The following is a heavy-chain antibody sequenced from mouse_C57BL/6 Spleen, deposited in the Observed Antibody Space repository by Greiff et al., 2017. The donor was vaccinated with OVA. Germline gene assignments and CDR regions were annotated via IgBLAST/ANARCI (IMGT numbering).Heavy chain of an antibody. D-gene: IGHD2-4*01. CDR1: GFTFSSYA. J-gene: IGHJ3*01. Sequence: EVQGVESGEGLVKPGGSLKLSCAASGFTFSSYAMSWVRQTPEKRLEWVAYISSGGDYISYADTVKGRFTISRDNARNTLYLQMSSLKSEDTAMYYCTRSSTMITTFAYWGQGTLVTVSA. CDR2: ISSGGDYI. V-gene: IGHV5-9-1*02. CDR3: TRSSTMITTFAY.